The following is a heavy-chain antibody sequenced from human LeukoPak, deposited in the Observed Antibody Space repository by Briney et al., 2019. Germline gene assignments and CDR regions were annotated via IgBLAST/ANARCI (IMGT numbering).Heavy chain of an antibody. CDR2: MYYSGST. CDR3: ARGGLSYYYMDV. V-gene: IGHV4-59*01. Sequence: PSETLSLTCTVSGGSIRSNYWSWIGQPPGKGLEWIGYMYYSGSTNYNPSLKSRVTISVDTSKNQFSLKLSSVTAADTAVYYCARGGLSYYYMDVWGKGTTVTVSS. J-gene: IGHJ6*03. CDR1: GGSIRSNY.